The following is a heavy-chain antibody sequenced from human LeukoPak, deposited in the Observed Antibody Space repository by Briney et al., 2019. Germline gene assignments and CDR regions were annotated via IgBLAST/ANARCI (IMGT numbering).Heavy chain of an antibody. D-gene: IGHD3-16*02. CDR3: ARGRSGSYRYTGLDY. V-gene: IGHV4-30-4*01. CDR1: GGSISSGDYY. Sequence: PSQTLSLTCTVSGGSISSGDYYWSWIRQPPGKGLEWIGYIYSTGSTYYNPSLQSRVTISVDTSKNQFSLKLTSVTAADTAVYYCARGRSGSYRYTGLDYWGQGTLVTVSS. CDR2: IYSTGST. J-gene: IGHJ4*02.